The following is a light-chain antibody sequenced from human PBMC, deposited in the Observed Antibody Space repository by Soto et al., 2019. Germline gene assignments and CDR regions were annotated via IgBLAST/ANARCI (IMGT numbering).Light chain of an antibody. CDR1: QSVSSS. V-gene: IGKV3-15*01. CDR2: GAS. CDR3: QQYNKWPPYT. J-gene: IGKJ2*01. Sequence: EIVMTQSPATLSVSPGERATLSCRASQSVSSSLAWYQQKPGQAPRLLIYGASTRATGIPASFSGSGSGTEFTLTISSLQSEDFAVYYCQQYNKWPPYTFGQGTKLEIK.